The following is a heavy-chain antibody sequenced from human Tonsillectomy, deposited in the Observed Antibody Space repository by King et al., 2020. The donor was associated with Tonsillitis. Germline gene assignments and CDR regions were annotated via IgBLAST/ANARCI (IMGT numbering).Heavy chain of an antibody. CDR3: ARGSYDFWSGSAFDY. CDR1: GGSISSYY. V-gene: IGHV4-59*01. CDR2: IYYSGST. D-gene: IGHD3-3*01. Sequence: QLQESGQGLVKPSETLSLTCTVAGGSISSYYWSWIREPPGRGLEWIGYIYYSGSTNYNPSLKSRVTISVDTSKNPFSLKLSSVTAADTAVYYCARGSYDFWSGSAFDYSGQGALVTVSS. J-gene: IGHJ4*02.